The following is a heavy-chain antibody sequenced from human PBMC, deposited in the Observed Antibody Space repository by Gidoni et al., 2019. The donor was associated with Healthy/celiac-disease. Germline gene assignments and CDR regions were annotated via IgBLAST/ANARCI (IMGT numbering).Heavy chain of an antibody. CDR1: GYTFTSYY. Sequence: QVQLVQSGAEVKKPGASVKVSCKASGYTFTSYYMHWVRQAPGQGLEWMGIINPSGGSTSYGKKFQGRVTMNRETSTNTVYMELSSLRSEDTAVDYCAGCCRLQDRSGPNDPFGYWGQGTLVTVSS. V-gene: IGHV1-46*01. CDR3: AGCCRLQDRSGPNDPFGY. CDR2: INPSGGST. D-gene: IGHD3-22*01. J-gene: IGHJ4*02.